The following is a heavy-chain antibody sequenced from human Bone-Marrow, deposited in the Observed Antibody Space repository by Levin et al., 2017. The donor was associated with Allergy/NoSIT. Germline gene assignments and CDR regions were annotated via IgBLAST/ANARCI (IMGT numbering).Heavy chain of an antibody. CDR3: ARGAELDY. V-gene: IGHV3-48*02. CDR1: GFPFSSYS. CDR2: ISIAGDAL. J-gene: IGHJ4*02. Sequence: LSLTCAASGFPFSSYSMNWVRQAPGKGLEWVSHISIAGDALYYADSVKGRFTISRDYAKNSLYLQLNSLRDEDTAVYYCARGAELDYWGRGTLVTVSS.